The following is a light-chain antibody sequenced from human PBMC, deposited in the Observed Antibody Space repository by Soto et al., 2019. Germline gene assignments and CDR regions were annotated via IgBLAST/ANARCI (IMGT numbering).Light chain of an antibody. CDR3: HQYSGHYT. CDR1: QRICRW. J-gene: IGKJ2*01. V-gene: IGKV1-5*03. Sequence: DIQMTQSPSALSASVGDRVTISCRASQRICRWLAWYQQKPGKAPKVLIYKASTMAGGVPSRCSGSGSGTKLTLTSSGLQAYDVATYYCHQYSGHYTFGQGTKLEI. CDR2: KAS.